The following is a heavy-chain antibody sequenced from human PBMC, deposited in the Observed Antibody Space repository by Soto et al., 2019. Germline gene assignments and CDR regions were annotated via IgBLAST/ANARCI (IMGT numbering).Heavy chain of an antibody. CDR3: ARARWYDAFDV. J-gene: IGHJ3*01. V-gene: IGHV4-38-2*01. CDR1: GFFISSGNY. D-gene: IGHD2-15*01. Sequence: PSETLSLTCAVSGFFISSGNYWGWIRKPPGKGLEWIGSIFHGGNTYYYPSLKSRVTISVDMSKNQFSLKLNSVTAADTAVYYCARARWYDAFDVWGQGTVVTVSS. CDR2: IFHGGNT.